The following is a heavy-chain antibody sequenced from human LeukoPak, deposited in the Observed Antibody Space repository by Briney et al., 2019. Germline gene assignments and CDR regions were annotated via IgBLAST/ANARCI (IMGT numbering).Heavy chain of an antibody. CDR1: GYIFTDYY. Sequence: ASVKVSCKASGYIFTDYYIHWMRQAPGQGLEWMGWINPKNGDTHYAQKFQGWVTMTRDTSITTVYMELNRLTSDDTALYYCARSSSHLGYWGQGTLVTVSS. CDR3: ARSSSHLGY. V-gene: IGHV1-2*04. CDR2: INPKNGDT. J-gene: IGHJ4*02. D-gene: IGHD6-13*01.